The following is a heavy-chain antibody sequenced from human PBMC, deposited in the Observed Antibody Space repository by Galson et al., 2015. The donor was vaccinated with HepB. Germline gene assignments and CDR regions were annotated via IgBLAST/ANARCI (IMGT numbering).Heavy chain of an antibody. D-gene: IGHD6-19*01. V-gene: IGHV2-70*01. CDR2: IDWNDDK. CDR1: GFSLSTSGMC. Sequence: PALVKPTQTLTLTCNFSGFSLSTSGMCVNWIRQPPGKALEWLALIDWNDDKYYSTSLKTRLTISKDTPKNQVVLTMTNMEAVDTATYYCARLVRGGGWLTRGFDFWGQGTLVTVSS. J-gene: IGHJ4*02. CDR3: ARLVRGGGWLTRGFDF.